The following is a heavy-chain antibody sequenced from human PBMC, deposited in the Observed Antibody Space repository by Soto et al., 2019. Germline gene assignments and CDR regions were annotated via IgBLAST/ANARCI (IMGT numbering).Heavy chain of an antibody. CDR2: IIPIFGTA. J-gene: IGHJ6*02. Sequence: ASVKVSCKASGGTFSSYAISWVRQAPGQGLEWMGGIIPIFGTANYAQKFQGRVTITADESTSTAYMELSSLRSEDTAVYYCARERGPETTYYYDSSGMDVWGQGTTVTVSS. V-gene: IGHV1-69*13. CDR3: ARERGPETTYYYDSSGMDV. CDR1: GGTFSSYA. D-gene: IGHD3-22*01.